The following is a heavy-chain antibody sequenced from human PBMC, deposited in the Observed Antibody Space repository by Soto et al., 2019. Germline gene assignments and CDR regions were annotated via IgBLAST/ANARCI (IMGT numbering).Heavy chain of an antibody. Sequence: ASVKVSCKASGYTFTGYYMHWVRQAPGQGLEWMGWINPNSGGTNYAQKFQGWVTMTRDTSISTAYMELSRLSSDHTPVYYCARDRFTSYGSGTYYAHTYYYGLDFWGQVTTVTVSS. D-gene: IGHD3-10*01. CDR2: INPNSGGT. CDR3: ARDRFTSYGSGTYYAHTYYYGLDF. V-gene: IGHV1-2*04. CDR1: GYTFTGYY. J-gene: IGHJ6*02.